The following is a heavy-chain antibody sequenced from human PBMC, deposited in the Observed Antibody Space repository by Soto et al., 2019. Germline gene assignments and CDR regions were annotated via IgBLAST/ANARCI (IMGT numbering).Heavy chain of an antibody. D-gene: IGHD5-18*01. V-gene: IGHV1-18*01. Sequence: ASVKVSCKASGYTFTSYGISWVRQAPGQGLEWMGWISAYNGNTNYAQKLQGRATMTTDTSTSTAYMELRSLRSDDTAVYYCARDDAIQLWLRFDPWGQGTLVTV. CDR1: GYTFTSYG. CDR3: ARDDAIQLWLRFDP. CDR2: ISAYNGNT. J-gene: IGHJ5*02.